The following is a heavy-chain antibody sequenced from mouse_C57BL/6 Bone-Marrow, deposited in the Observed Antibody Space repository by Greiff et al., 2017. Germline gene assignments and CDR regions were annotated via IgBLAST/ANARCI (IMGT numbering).Heavy chain of an antibody. CDR1: GFTFSSYA. Sequence: EVKLMESGGGLVKPGGSLKLSCAASGFTFSSYAMSWVRQTPEKRLEWVATISDGGSYTYYPDNVKGRFTISRDNAKNNLYLQISHLKSEDTAMYYCARRWFAYWGQGTLVTVSA. CDR2: ISDGGSYT. V-gene: IGHV5-4*03. J-gene: IGHJ3*01. CDR3: ARRWFAY.